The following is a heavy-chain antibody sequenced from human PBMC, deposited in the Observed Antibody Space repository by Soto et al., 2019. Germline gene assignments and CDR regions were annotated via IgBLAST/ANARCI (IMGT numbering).Heavy chain of an antibody. V-gene: IGHV3-23*01. CDR3: ARKVSGSTGRPDLWYFDL. CDR1: GFTFSGYA. CDR2: ISGGGDAT. J-gene: IGHJ2*01. D-gene: IGHD3-10*01. Sequence: EVQLLDSGGGLVQPGGSLRLSCAASGFTFSGYALTWVRQAPGKGLEWVSAISGGGDATFYADSVKGRFTISRDNSKKTLYLQMNTLRAADTAVYYCARKVSGSTGRPDLWYFDLWGRGTLVTVSS.